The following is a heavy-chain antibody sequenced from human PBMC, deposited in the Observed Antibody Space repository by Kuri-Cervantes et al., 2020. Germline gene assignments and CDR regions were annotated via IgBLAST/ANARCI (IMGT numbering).Heavy chain of an antibody. D-gene: IGHD5-18*01. CDR1: GFTLSSYG. CDR3: TRGMGDTAIPGS. Sequence: GESLKISCAASGFTLSSYGMHWVRQAPGKGLEWVSSISRNSDYIYYADSVRGRFTISRDNAKNSLYLQLNSLRAEDTALYYCTRGMGDTAIPGSWGQGTLVTVSS. J-gene: IGHJ5*02. CDR2: ISRNSDYI. V-gene: IGHV3-21*01.